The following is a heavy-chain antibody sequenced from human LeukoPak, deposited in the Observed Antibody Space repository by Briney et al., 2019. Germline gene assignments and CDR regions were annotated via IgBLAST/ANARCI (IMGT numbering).Heavy chain of an antibody. D-gene: IGHD3-3*01. Sequence: SETLSLTCNVSGGSISGYYWSWIRQAPGKGLEWIGYVYSSGSTNYSPSLTSRVTISLDRSNFHFSLRLNSVTAADTVLYYCARGTDGLGIFDPWGQGALVLVSS. CDR3: ARGTDGLGIFDP. V-gene: IGHV4-59*01. CDR1: GGSISGYY. J-gene: IGHJ5*02. CDR2: VYSSGST.